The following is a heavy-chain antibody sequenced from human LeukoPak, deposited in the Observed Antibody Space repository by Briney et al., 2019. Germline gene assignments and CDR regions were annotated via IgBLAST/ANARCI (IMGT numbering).Heavy chain of an antibody. D-gene: IGHD4-17*01. J-gene: IGHJ5*02. CDR1: GFTFSSYE. V-gene: IGHV3-48*03. Sequence: GGSLRLSCAASGFTFSSYEMNWVRQAPGKGLEWVSYISSSGSTIYYADSVKGRFTISRDNAKNSLYLQMNSLRAEDTSVYYCARDTNGDGWFDPWGQGTLVTVTS. CDR3: ARDTNGDGWFDP. CDR2: ISSSGSTI.